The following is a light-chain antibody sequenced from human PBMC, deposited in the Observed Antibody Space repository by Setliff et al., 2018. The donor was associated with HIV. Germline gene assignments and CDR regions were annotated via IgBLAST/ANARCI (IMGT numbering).Light chain of an antibody. CDR1: SSDVGGHNY. CDR3: SSYTSTSTLFV. Sequence: QSALAQPASVSGSPGQSITISCTGTSSDVGGHNYVSWYQQHPGKAPKLRIYDVSNRPSGVSNRFSGSKSGNTASLTISGLQAEDEADYYCSSYTSTSTLFVFGTGTKVTVL. J-gene: IGLJ1*01. CDR2: DVS. V-gene: IGLV2-14*03.